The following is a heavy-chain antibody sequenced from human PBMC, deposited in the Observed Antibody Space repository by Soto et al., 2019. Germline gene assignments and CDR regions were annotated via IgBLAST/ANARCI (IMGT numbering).Heavy chain of an antibody. Sequence: QVQLQESGPGLVKPSGTLSLTCAVSSGSISSSNWWSWVRQPPGKGLEWIGEIYHSGSTNYNPSLKSRVTISVDKSKNQFSLKLSSVTAADTAVYYCAREPGYCSSTSCYESVCYYYYMDVWGKGTTVTVSS. J-gene: IGHJ6*03. V-gene: IGHV4-4*02. CDR2: IYHSGST. CDR3: AREPGYCSSTSCYESVCYYYYMDV. CDR1: SGSISSSNW. D-gene: IGHD2-2*01.